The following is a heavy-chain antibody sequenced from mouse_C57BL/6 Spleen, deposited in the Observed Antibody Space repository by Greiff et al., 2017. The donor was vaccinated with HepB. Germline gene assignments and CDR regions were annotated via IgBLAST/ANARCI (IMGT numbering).Heavy chain of an antibody. J-gene: IGHJ2*01. Sequence: EVMLVESGGGLVKPGGSLKLSCAASGFTFSDYGMHWVRQAPEKGLEWVAYISSGSSTIYYADTVKGRFTISRDNAKNTLFLQMTSLRSEDTAMYYCARDDYGYFDYWGQGTTLTVSS. CDR1: GFTFSDYG. CDR2: ISSGSSTI. CDR3: ARDDYGYFDY. V-gene: IGHV5-17*01. D-gene: IGHD2-4*01.